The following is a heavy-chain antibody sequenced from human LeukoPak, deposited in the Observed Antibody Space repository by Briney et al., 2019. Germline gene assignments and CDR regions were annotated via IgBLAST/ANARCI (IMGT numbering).Heavy chain of an antibody. CDR2: IWYDGSNK. J-gene: IGHJ4*02. V-gene: IGHV3-33*06. Sequence: GRSLRLSCAASGFTFSSYGMHWVRQAPGKGLEWVAVIWYDGSNKYYADSVKGRFTISRDNSKNTLYLQMNSLRAEDTAVYYCAKNVEYSSSSGFDYWGQGTLVTVSS. D-gene: IGHD6-6*01. CDR1: GFTFSSYG. CDR3: AKNVEYSSSSGFDY.